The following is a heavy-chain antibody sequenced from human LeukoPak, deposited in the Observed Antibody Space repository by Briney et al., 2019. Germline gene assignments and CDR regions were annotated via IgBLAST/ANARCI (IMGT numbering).Heavy chain of an antibody. CDR3: ARGGPSSSGYAGDGFDI. Sequence: PSETLSLTCSVSGDSMSSYYWSWIRQPPGKGLGWIGYIYYNGNTNYNPSLKNRVTITVDRSKNEFSLKLNSVTAADTAVYFCARGGPSSSGYAGDGFDIWGQGTMVTVSS. D-gene: IGHD3-22*01. J-gene: IGHJ3*02. CDR1: GDSMSSYY. CDR2: IYYNGNT. V-gene: IGHV4-59*01.